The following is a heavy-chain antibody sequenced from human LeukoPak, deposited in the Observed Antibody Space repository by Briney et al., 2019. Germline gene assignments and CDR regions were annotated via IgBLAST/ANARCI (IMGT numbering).Heavy chain of an antibody. CDR1: GFTLSSYA. V-gene: IGHV3-64*01. CDR3: ARGGSTIPIPYYYYYGMDV. CDR2: ISSDGGST. Sequence: GGSLRLSCAASGFTLSSYAMHWVRQAPGKGLEYVSAISSDGGSTYYANSVKGRFTISRDNSKNTLYLQLGSLRAEDMAVYYCARGGSTIPIPYYYYYGMDVWGQGTTGTVSS. J-gene: IGHJ6*02. D-gene: IGHD1-7*01.